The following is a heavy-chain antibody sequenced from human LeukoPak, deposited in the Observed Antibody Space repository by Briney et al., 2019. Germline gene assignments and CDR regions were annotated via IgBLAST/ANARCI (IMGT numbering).Heavy chain of an antibody. Sequence: PSETLSLTCAVYGGSFSGYYWSWIRQPPGKGLEWIGEINHSGSTNYNPSLKSRVTTSVDTSKNQFSLKLSSVTAADTAVYYCARVVGYCSSTSCYLDYWGQGTLVTVSS. CDR2: INHSGST. CDR1: GGSFSGYY. V-gene: IGHV4-34*01. CDR3: ARVVGYCSSTSCYLDY. D-gene: IGHD2-2*01. J-gene: IGHJ4*02.